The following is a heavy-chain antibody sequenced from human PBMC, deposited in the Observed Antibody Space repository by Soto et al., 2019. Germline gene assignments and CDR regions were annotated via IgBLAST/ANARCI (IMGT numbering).Heavy chain of an antibody. CDR1: AFVFRDYP. CDR3: LRGTPTPGLDY. CDR2: INRRGSEA. V-gene: IGHV3-7*03. Sequence: GSLRLSCVPYAFVFRDYPMKWVRQAPGKGLEWVANINRRGSEANYAASVRGRFTIYRDKARNLLYMQMNSLRADDTAVYFCLRGTPTPGLDYWGQGTLVTVSS. J-gene: IGHJ4*02. D-gene: IGHD1-7*01.